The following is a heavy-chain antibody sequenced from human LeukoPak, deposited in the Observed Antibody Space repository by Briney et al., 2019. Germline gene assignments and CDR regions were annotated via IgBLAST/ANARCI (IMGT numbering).Heavy chain of an antibody. CDR2: IWYDGGNK. CDR3: ARNLPAADY. V-gene: IGHV3-33*01. J-gene: IGHJ4*02. CDR1: GFTFSSYG. Sequence: GGYLRLSCVASGFTFSSYGMHWVRQAPGKGLEWVADIWYDGGNKKYADSVKGRFTISRDNSKNTLYLQMNSLRAEDTAVYYCARNLPAADYWGQGTLVTVSS. D-gene: IGHD2-2*01.